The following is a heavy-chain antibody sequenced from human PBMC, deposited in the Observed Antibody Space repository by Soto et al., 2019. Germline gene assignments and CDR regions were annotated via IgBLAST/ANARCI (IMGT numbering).Heavy chain of an antibody. Sequence: EVQLLESGGGLVQPGGSLRVSCIASGFTFSDYAMSWVRQAPAKGLEWVSSIINSGVTTHYADSVKGRFTISRDNSKNTLYLQMTSLRAEDTAVYYCAKGGGLYYSGWYPEYWGQGTLVTVSS. J-gene: IGHJ4*02. CDR3: AKGGGLYYSGWYPEY. D-gene: IGHD6-19*01. V-gene: IGHV3-23*01. CDR1: GFTFSDYA. CDR2: IINSGVTT.